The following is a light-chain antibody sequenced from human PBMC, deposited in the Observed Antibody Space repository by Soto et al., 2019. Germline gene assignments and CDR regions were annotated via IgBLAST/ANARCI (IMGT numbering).Light chain of an antibody. CDR2: DAT. CDR1: QDISTY. J-gene: IGKJ4*01. CDR3: QQYAHLLT. V-gene: IGKV1-33*01. Sequence: DIQMTQSPSSLSASVGDRVTITCQASQDISTYLNWYQQKAEKAPKLVIHDATNLETGVPSRFSRSGAGEYFTLTISILQHEDVATYYCQQYAHLLTFGGGTKVEIE.